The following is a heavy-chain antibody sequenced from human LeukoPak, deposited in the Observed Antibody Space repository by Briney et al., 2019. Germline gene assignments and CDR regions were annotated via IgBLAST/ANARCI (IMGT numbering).Heavy chain of an antibody. J-gene: IGHJ3*02. CDR3: ARNKRADI. D-gene: IGHD1/OR15-1a*01. CDR1: GFTFSDYW. CDR2: IKQDGSEK. V-gene: IGHV3-7*01. Sequence: GGSLRLSCAASGFTFSDYWMSWVRQAPGKGLEWVANIKQDGSEKNYVDSVKGRFTISRDNAKNSLSLQMISLRAEDTAVYYCARNKRADIWGQGTMVTVSS.